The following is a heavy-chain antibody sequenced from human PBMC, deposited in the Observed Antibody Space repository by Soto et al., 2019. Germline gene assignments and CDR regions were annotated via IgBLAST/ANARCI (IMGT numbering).Heavy chain of an antibody. Sequence: GSLRLSCVASVSTCSSYALHWVRQAPGKGLEWVALISNDGMNTFYADSVKGRMTVSRDKAEKTMYLQMNSLTAEDTAVYYCAKGLRFMEHWGQGTVVTVSS. CDR3: AKGLRFMEH. J-gene: IGHJ1*01. V-gene: IGHV3-30-3*02. D-gene: IGHD1-1*01. CDR2: ISNDGMNT. CDR1: VSTCSSYA.